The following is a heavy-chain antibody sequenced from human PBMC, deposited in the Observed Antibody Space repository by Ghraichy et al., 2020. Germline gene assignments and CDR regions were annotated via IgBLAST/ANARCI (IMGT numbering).Heavy chain of an antibody. V-gene: IGHV4-61*01. CDR3: MRGKVEGVTKFDY. CDR2: VYYTGNT. CDR1: GDSVTSDTSY. D-gene: IGHD3-10*01. J-gene: IGHJ4*02. Sequence: SETLSLTCSVSGDSVTSDTSYWSWIRQPPGKGLEWIGYVYYTGNTKYNPSLKGRVTISVDTSKNQFSLKMTSVTAADTAVYYCMRGKVEGVTKFDYWGQGALVTFS.